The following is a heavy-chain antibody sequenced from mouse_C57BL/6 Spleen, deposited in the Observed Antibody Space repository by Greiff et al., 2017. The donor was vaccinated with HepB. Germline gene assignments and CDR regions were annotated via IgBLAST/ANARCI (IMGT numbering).Heavy chain of an antibody. CDR2: IDPETGGT. CDR1: GYTFTDYE. Sequence: VKLMESGAELVRPGASVTLSCKASGYTFTDYEMHWVKQTPVHGLEWIGAIDPETGGTAYNQKFKGKAILTADKSSSTAYMELRSLTSEDSAVYYCTRSNYYDPDYWGQGTTLTVSS. D-gene: IGHD2-4*01. V-gene: IGHV1-15*01. CDR3: TRSNYYDPDY. J-gene: IGHJ2*01.